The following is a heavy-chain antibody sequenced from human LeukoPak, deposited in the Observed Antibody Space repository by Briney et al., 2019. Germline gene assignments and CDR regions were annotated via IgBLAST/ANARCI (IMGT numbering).Heavy chain of an antibody. CDR3: SKEGPSGTTKVDY. CDR1: GFTFSSYA. J-gene: IGHJ4*02. D-gene: IGHD1-1*01. CDR2: ISENGGTT. Sequence: PGGSLRLSCAASGFTFSSYAMSWLRQAPGKGLEWVSAISENGGTTYYADSVKGRSTISRDNTKNTLSLQLNSLRAEDTAVYYCSKEGPSGTTKVDYWGQGTLVTVSS. V-gene: IGHV3-23*01.